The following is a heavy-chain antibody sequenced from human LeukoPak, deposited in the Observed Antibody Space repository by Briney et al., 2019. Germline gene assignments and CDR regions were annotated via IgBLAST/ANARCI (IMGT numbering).Heavy chain of an antibody. CDR2: IYYSGIT. CDR1: GGSISSTNYY. V-gene: IGHV4-39*01. Sequence: PSETLSLTCTVSGGSISSTNYYWGWIRQPPGKGLEWIGSIYYSGITYYNPSLRSRITISVDTSKNQFSLKLSSVTAADTAVYYRARTPYDYWGQGTLVTVSS. D-gene: IGHD2-15*01. J-gene: IGHJ4*02. CDR3: ARTPYDY.